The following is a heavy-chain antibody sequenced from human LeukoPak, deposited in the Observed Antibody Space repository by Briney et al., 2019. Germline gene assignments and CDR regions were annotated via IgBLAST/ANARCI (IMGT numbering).Heavy chain of an antibody. J-gene: IGHJ3*01. V-gene: IGHV1-69*04. Sequence: ASVKVSCKASGGTFSSYTISWVRQAPGQGLEWMGRIIPILGIANYAQKFQGRVTITADKSTSTAYMELSSLRSGDTAVYYCARDGSKEGTVLLWFGESSDAFDVWGQGAMVTVSS. CDR2: IIPILGIA. D-gene: IGHD3-10*01. CDR3: ARDGSKEGTVLLWFGESSDAFDV. CDR1: GGTFSSYT.